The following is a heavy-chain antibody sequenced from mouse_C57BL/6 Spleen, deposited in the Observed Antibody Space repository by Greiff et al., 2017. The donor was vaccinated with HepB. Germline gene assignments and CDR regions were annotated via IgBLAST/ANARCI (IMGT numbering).Heavy chain of an antibody. CDR2: IDPENGDT. Sequence: VQLQQSGAELVRPGASVKLSCTASGFNIKDDYMHWVKQRPEQGLEWIGWIDPENGDTEYASKFQGKATITADTSSNTAYLQLSSLTSEDTAVYCCTRDDYDVYYYAMDYWGQGTSVTVSS. V-gene: IGHV14-4*01. D-gene: IGHD2-4*01. J-gene: IGHJ4*01. CDR1: GFNIKDDY. CDR3: TRDDYDVYYYAMDY.